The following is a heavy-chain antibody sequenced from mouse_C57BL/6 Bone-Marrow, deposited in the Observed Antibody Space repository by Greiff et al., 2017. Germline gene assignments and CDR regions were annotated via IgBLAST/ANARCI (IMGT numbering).Heavy chain of an antibody. Sequence: VKVVESGAELARPGASVKLSCKASGYTFTSYGISWVKQRTGQGLEWIGEIYPRSGNTYYNEKFKGKATLTADKSSSTAYMELRSLTSEDSAVYFCARYRVGPYYFDYWGQGTTLTVSS. J-gene: IGHJ2*01. CDR2: IYPRSGNT. D-gene: IGHD1-1*01. CDR1: GYTFTSYG. CDR3: ARYRVGPYYFDY. V-gene: IGHV1-81*01.